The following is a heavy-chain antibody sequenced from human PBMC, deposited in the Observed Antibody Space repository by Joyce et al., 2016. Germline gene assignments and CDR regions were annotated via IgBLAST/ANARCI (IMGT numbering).Heavy chain of an antibody. V-gene: IGHV3-21*02. CDR2: ISSSGTYI. CDR1: VFTFSSYS. Sequence: EVQLVESGGGLVKPGGSLRLSCAASVFTFSSYSMNGVRQAPGKGLEWVSSISSSGTYIDYADSLKGRFTISRDNTKNSLYLQMNSLRAEDTAVYYCARVSRAAAGTRSWFDPWGQGTLVTVSS. J-gene: IGHJ5*02. CDR3: ARVSRAAAGTRSWFDP. D-gene: IGHD6-13*01.